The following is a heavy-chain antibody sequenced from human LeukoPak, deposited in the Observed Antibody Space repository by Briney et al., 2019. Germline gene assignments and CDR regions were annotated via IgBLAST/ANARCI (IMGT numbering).Heavy chain of an antibody. Sequence: PVKVSCTASGGTFSSYAISWVRQAPGQGLEWMGGIIPIFGTANYAQKFQGRVTITADESTSTAYMELSSLRSEDTAVYYCARGPGSSWYFDYWGQGTLVTVSS. CDR3: ARGPGSSWYFDY. CDR2: IIPIFGTA. V-gene: IGHV1-69*13. D-gene: IGHD6-13*01. CDR1: GGTFSSYA. J-gene: IGHJ4*02.